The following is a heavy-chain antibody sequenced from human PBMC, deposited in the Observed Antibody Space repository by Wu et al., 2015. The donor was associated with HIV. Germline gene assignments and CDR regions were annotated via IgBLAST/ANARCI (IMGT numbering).Heavy chain of an antibody. V-gene: IGHV1-69*13. CDR1: GGTFSSYA. CDR2: IIPMYGTA. CDR3: AGGGGRTSMDPFDF. D-gene: IGHD5-18*01. J-gene: IGHJ4*02. Sequence: QVQLVQSGAEVKKPGSSVKVSCKASGGTFSSYAISWVRQAPGQGLEWMGRIIPMYGTADYAHKFQGRVTITADVSTSTAYMDVSSLRSDDTAVYYCAGGGGRTSMDPFDFWGQGTLVTVSS.